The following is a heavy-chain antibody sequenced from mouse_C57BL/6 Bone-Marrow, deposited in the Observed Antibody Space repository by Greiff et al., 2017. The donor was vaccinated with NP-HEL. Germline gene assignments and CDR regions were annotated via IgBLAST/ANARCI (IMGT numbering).Heavy chain of an antibody. CDR1: GYTFTSYW. CDR2: IDPSDSET. D-gene: IGHD1-1*01. Sequence: VQLQQPGAELVRPGSSVKLSCKASGYTFTSYWMHWVKQRPIQGLEWIGNIDPSDSETHYTQKFKDKATLTVDKSSSTAYMQLSSLTSEDSAVYYCACIYYYGSSLYFDYWGQGTTLTVSS. CDR3: ACIYYYGSSLYFDY. J-gene: IGHJ2*01. V-gene: IGHV1-52*01.